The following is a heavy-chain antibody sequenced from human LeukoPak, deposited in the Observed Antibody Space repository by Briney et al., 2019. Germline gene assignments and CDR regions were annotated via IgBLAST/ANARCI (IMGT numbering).Heavy chain of an antibody. CDR1: GGSSSSYY. D-gene: IGHD3-22*01. CDR3: ARADDSSGYYFDAFDI. CDR2: IYYSGST. V-gene: IGHV4-59*01. Sequence: SETLAFTCTVSGGSSSSYYWSWIRQPPGKVLEWIGYIYYSGSTNYNPSLKSRVTISVDTSKNQFSLKLSSVTAADTAVYYCARADDSSGYYFDAFDIWGQGTMVTVSS. J-gene: IGHJ3*02.